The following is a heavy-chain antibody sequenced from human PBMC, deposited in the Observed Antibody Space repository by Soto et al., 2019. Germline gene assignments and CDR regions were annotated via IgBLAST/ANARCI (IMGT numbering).Heavy chain of an antibody. CDR3: AKNEGYSSGWYLD. D-gene: IGHD6-19*01. J-gene: IGHJ4*02. V-gene: IGHV3-23*01. CDR2: ISGSGGST. CDR1: GFTFSSYG. Sequence: EVQQLESGGGLVQPGGSLRLSCAASGFTFSSYGMSWVRQAPGKGLEWVSAISGSGGSTYNADSVKGRFTISRDNSKNTLYLQMNSLRAEDTPVYYCAKNEGYSSGWYLDWGQGTLVTVSS.